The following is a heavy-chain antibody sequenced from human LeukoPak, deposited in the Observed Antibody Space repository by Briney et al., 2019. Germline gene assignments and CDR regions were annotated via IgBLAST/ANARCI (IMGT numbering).Heavy chain of an antibody. CDR2: IYYSGTT. Sequence: KPSETLSLTFTVSGGSISSYYWNWIRQPPGKGLEWIGYIYYSGTTNYNPSLKGRLTMSVDTSKNQFSLKVSSVTAADTAVYYCARGTMAAAGKGVDYWGQGTLVTVSS. D-gene: IGHD6-13*01. CDR3: ARGTMAAAGKGVDY. J-gene: IGHJ4*02. V-gene: IGHV4-59*01. CDR1: GGSISSYY.